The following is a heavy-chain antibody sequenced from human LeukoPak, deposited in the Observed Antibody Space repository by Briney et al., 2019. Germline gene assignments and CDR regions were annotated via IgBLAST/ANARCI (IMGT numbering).Heavy chain of an antibody. CDR2: ISSNGGST. Sequence: GGSLRLSCAASGFTFSTYAMHWVRQAPGKGLEYVSAISSNGGSTYYANSVKGRFTISRDNSKKTLYLQMGSLRTEDMAVYYCARTLEFCSGGSCYSEGYFDYWGQGTLVTVSS. V-gene: IGHV3-64*01. CDR3: ARTLEFCSGGSCYSEGYFDY. D-gene: IGHD2-15*01. CDR1: GFTFSTYA. J-gene: IGHJ4*02.